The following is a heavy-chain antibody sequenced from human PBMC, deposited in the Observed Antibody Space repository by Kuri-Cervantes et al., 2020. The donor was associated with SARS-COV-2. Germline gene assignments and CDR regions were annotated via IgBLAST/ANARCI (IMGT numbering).Heavy chain of an antibody. CDR1: GFTFSDYY. V-gene: IGHV3-69-1*02. Sequence: GGSLRLSCAASGFTFSDYYMNWFRQAPGKGLEWVSSISSSSTIYYADSVKGRFTISRDNAKNSLYLQMNSLRAEDTAVYYCAREPTSVGRGCSSTSCYYEVDYWGQGTLVTVSS. D-gene: IGHD2-2*01. J-gene: IGHJ4*02. CDR2: ISSSSTI. CDR3: AREPTSVGRGCSSTSCYYEVDY.